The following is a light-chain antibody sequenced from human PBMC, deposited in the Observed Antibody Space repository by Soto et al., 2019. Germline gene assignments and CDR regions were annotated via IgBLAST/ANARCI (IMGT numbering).Light chain of an antibody. CDR1: QSVSSN. CDR2: GAS. CDR3: QQSGT. V-gene: IGKV3-15*01. Sequence: EIVMTQSPATLSVSPGERATLSCRASQSVSSNLAWYQQKPGQAPRLLIYGASTRATGIPARFSGSGSGTEFTLTISSLQSEDFVVYYCQQSGTFGQGTKLEIK. J-gene: IGKJ2*01.